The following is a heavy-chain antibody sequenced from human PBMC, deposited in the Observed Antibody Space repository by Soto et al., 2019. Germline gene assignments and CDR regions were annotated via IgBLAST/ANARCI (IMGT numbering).Heavy chain of an antibody. J-gene: IGHJ6*03. V-gene: IGHV4-34*01. CDR2: INHSGST. D-gene: IGHD2-15*01. Sequence: SETLSLTCAVYGGSFSGYYWSWIRQPPGKGLEWIGEINHSGSTNYNPSLKSRVTISVDTSKNQFSLKLSSVTAADTAVYYCARVYCSGGSCYPYYYYYYMDVWGKGTTVTVS. CDR3: ARVYCSGGSCYPYYYYYYMDV. CDR1: GGSFSGYY.